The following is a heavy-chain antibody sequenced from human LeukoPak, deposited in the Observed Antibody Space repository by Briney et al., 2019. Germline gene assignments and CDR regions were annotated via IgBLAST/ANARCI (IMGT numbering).Heavy chain of an antibody. Sequence: SETLSLTCAVYGGSFSGYYWSWIRQPPGKGLEWIGEINHSGSTNYNPSLKSRVTISVDTSKNQFSLKLTSVTAADTAVYYCAGSPIGYGMDVWGQGTTVTVSS. V-gene: IGHV4-34*01. CDR3: AGSPIGYGMDV. CDR2: INHSGST. J-gene: IGHJ6*02. CDR1: GGSFSGYY.